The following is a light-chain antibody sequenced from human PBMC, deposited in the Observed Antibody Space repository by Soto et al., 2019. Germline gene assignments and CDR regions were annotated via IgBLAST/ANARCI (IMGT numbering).Light chain of an antibody. V-gene: IGLV2-14*01. CDR1: SSDVGGYNY. CDR2: EVS. CDR3: SSYTSSSIDYV. J-gene: IGLJ1*01. Sequence: QSALTQPASVSGSPGQSITISCTGTSSDVGGYNYVSWYQQHPGKAPKLMIYEVSNRPSGVSNRFSGSKSGNTASLTISGLPAEDEADYYCSSYTSSSIDYVFGPGTKVIVL.